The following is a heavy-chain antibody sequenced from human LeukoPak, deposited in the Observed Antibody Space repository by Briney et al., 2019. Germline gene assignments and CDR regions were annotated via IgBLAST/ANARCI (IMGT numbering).Heavy chain of an antibody. V-gene: IGHV4-4*02. CDR2: VYHSGST. CDR3: ARGNRLRFLEWSPTPKLSYYFDY. CDR1: GDSISTNHW. D-gene: IGHD3-3*01. J-gene: IGHJ4*02. Sequence: SETLSLTCAVSGDSISTNHWWSWVRQPPGKGLEWIGEVYHSGSTNYNPSLKSRVTISVDTSKNQFSLKPSSVTAADTAVYYCARGNRLRFLEWSPTPKLSYYFDYWGQGTLVTVSS.